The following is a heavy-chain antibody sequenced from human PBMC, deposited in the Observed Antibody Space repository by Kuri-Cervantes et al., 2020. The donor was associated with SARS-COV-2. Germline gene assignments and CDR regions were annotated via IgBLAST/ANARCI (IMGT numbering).Heavy chain of an antibody. V-gene: IGHV3-21*04. J-gene: IGHJ6*02. CDR3: ARGITMIVATAFYGMDV. CDR1: GFTFSSYS. Sequence: GESLKISCAASGFTFSSYSMNWVRQAPGKGLEWVSSISSSSSYIYYADSVKGRFTISRDNAKNSLYLQMNSLRAEDTAVYYCARGITMIVATAFYGMDVWGQGTTATVSS. D-gene: IGHD3-22*01. CDR2: ISSSSSYI.